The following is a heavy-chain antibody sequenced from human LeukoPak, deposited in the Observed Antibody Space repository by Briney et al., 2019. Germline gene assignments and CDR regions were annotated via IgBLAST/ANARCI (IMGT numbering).Heavy chain of an antibody. CDR1: GFTFSSYA. V-gene: IGHV3-23*01. D-gene: IGHD2-2*01. Sequence: GGSLRLSCAASGFTFSSYAMSWVREAPARGLEWVSILRGNGDTFYADSVKGRFTLSRDDSRNTVYLQLNNLRVEDTAIYYCARGDCITTRCYLPNWFDPWGQGTLVTVSS. CDR3: ARGDCITTRCYLPNWFDP. CDR2: LRGNGDT. J-gene: IGHJ5*02.